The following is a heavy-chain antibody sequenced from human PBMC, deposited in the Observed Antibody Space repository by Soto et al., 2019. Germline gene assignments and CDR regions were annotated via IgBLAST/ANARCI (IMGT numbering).Heavy chain of an antibody. CDR3: ARRGGFYSSSSGYYFDY. V-gene: IGHV4-39*07. D-gene: IGHD6-6*01. J-gene: IGHJ4*02. Sequence: SETLSLTCSVSGGSISSNSYSWGWIRQPPGKGLEWIATLYSDRDTYYNPSLKSRVTISVDTSKNQFSLKLSSVTAADTAVYYCARRGGFYSSSSGYYFDYWGQGTLVTVSS. CDR1: GGSISSNSYS. CDR2: LYSDRDT.